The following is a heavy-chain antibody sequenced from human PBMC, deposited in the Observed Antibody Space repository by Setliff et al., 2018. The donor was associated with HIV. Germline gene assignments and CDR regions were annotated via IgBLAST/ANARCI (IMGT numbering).Heavy chain of an antibody. CDR3: ARISVASRYNSDMDV. Sequence: LSLTCEASGFIFSTYGMHWVRQAPGKGLEWVAFIRSDETNKYYSDSVKGRFTISRDTSKNTLFLQINSLRPEDTAVYYCARISVASRYNSDMDVWGKGTTVTVS. J-gene: IGHJ6*03. V-gene: IGHV3-30*02. CDR1: GFIFSTYG. CDR2: IRSDETNK. D-gene: IGHD5-12*01.